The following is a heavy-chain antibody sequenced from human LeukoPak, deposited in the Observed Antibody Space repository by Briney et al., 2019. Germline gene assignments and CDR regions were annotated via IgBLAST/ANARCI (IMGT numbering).Heavy chain of an antibody. Sequence: GGTLRLSCAASGFTFSNYWMNWVRQAPGKGLEWVSAISGSGGSTYYADSVKGRFTISRDNSKNTLYLQMNSLRAEDTAVYYCANTMDTAMEIGYWGQGTLVTVSS. D-gene: IGHD5-18*01. CDR3: ANTMDTAMEIGY. V-gene: IGHV3-23*01. CDR1: GFTFSNYW. J-gene: IGHJ4*02. CDR2: ISGSGGST.